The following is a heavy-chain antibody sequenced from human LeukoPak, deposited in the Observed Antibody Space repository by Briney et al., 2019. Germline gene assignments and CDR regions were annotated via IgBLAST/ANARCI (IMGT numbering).Heavy chain of an antibody. D-gene: IGHD2-15*01. Sequence: GGSLRLSCAASGFTVSSNYMSWVRQAPGKGLEWVSVIYSGGSTYYADSVKGRFTISRDNSKNTLYLQMNSLRAEDTAVYYCARDIVGYCSGGSCFQWGQGTLVTVSS. CDR2: IYSGGST. CDR3: ARDIVGYCSGGSCFQ. J-gene: IGHJ4*02. CDR1: GFTVSSNY. V-gene: IGHV3-53*05.